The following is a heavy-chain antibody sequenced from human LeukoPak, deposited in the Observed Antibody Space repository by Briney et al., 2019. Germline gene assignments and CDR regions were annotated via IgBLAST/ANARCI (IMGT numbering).Heavy chain of an antibody. V-gene: IGHV3-30*18. D-gene: IGHD3-22*01. J-gene: IGHJ4*02. CDR2: ISNDGSNK. Sequence: EGSLRLSCVASGFTFSSYGMHWVRQAPGKGLEWVAVISNDGSNKHYADSVKGRFTISRDNSKNTLYLQINSLRAEDTAVYYCAKENYYESSGYVDYWGQGTLVTVSS. CDR3: AKENYYESSGYVDY. CDR1: GFTFSSYG.